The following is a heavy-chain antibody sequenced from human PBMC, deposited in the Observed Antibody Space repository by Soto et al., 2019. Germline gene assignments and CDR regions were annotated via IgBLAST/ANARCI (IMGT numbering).Heavy chain of an antibody. J-gene: IGHJ3*02. CDR3: ARVPRFAFDI. Sequence: EVQLVESGGGLVQPGGSLRLSCAASAFTFSSYWMHWVRQAPGKGLVWVSRINSDGSSTSYADSVKGRFTISRDNAKHTLYLQMNSLRAEDTAVYYCARVPRFAFDIWGQGTMVTVAS. V-gene: IGHV3-74*01. CDR2: INSDGSST. CDR1: AFTFSSYW.